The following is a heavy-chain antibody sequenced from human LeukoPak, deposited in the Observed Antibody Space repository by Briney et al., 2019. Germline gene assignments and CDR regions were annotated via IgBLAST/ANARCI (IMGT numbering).Heavy chain of an antibody. V-gene: IGHV4-4*07. Sequence: SETLSLTCTVSGGSISSYYWSWIRQPAGKGLGWIGRIYTSGSTNYNPSLKSRVTMSVDTSKNQFSLKLSSVTAADTAVYYCARDRDLELQSYFDYWGQGTLVTVSS. D-gene: IGHD1-7*01. J-gene: IGHJ4*02. CDR2: IYTSGST. CDR1: GGSISSYY. CDR3: ARDRDLELQSYFDY.